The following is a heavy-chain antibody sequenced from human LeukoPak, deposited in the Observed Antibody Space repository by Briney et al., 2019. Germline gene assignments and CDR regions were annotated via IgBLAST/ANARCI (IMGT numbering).Heavy chain of an antibody. D-gene: IGHD2-2*01. Sequence: GGALRVSCVACGFTFDHYGMSWVGQAPGKGGEWMSYTCTSDSTKYHVDSVKGGFTIYRDNAKNSVWVQMNRLRDEGTAIYYCARGGYCSSSICYHFKAFDMWGQGTMVTVLS. CDR1: GFTFDHYG. CDR3: ARGGYCSSSICYHFKAFDM. V-gene: IGHV3-48*02. J-gene: IGHJ3*02. CDR2: TCTSDSTK.